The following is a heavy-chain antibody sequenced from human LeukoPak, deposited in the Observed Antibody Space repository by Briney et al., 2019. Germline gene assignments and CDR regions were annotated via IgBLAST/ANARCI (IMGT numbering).Heavy chain of an antibody. V-gene: IGHV4-59*01. CDR2: IYYSGST. D-gene: IGHD4-17*01. Sequence: SETLSLTCTVSGGSISSYYWSWIRQPPGKGLEWIGYIYYSGSTNYNPSLKSRVTISVDTSKNQFSLKLSSVTPADTAVYYCATHRSNDYGDPDDAFDIWGQGTMVTVSS. CDR1: GGSISSYY. CDR3: ATHRSNDYGDPDDAFDI. J-gene: IGHJ3*02.